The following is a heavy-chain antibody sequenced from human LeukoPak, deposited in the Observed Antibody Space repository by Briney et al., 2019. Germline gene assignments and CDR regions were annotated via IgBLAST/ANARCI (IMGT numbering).Heavy chain of an antibody. V-gene: IGHV3-11*04. J-gene: IGHJ4*02. CDR1: GFTFSAYY. D-gene: IGHD1-20*01. Sequence: GGSLRLSCAASGFTFSAYYMSWVRQAPGKGLEWVSYISSSGSTIYYADSVKGRFTISRDNAKNTLYLQMNSLRAEDTAVYYCLRDLNWSLDQWGQGTLVTVSS. CDR2: ISSSGSTI. CDR3: LRDLNWSLDQ.